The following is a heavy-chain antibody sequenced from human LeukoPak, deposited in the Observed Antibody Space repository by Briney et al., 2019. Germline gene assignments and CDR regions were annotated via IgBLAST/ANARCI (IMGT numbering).Heavy chain of an antibody. CDR3: ARQLWFGAHLRWD. D-gene: IGHD3-10*01. Sequence: SETLSLTCAVYGGSFSGYYWSWIRQPPGKGLEWIGEINHSGSTNYNPSLKSRVTISVDTSKNQFSLKLSSVTAADTAVYYCARQLWFGAHLRWDWGQGTLVTVSS. CDR1: GGSFSGYY. CDR2: INHSGST. V-gene: IGHV4-34*01. J-gene: IGHJ4*02.